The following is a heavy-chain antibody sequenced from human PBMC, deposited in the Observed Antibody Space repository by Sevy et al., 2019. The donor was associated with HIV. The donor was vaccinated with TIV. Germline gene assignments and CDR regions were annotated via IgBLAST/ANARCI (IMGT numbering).Heavy chain of an antibody. CDR1: GGSFSGYY. J-gene: IGHJ5*02. CDR3: ARAPPMVVVPGAPSWFDP. D-gene: IGHD2-2*01. CDR2: INHTGST. V-gene: IGHV4-34*01. Sequence: SETLSLTCAVYGGSFSGYYWNWIRQPPGKGLEWIGEINHTGSTNYNPSLKGRVTLSVDTSKTQVSLKLSSVTAADTAIYYCARAPPMVVVPGAPSWFDPWGQGTLVTVSS.